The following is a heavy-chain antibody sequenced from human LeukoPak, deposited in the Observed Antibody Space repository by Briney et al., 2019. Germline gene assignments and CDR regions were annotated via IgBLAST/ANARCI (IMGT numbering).Heavy chain of an antibody. CDR1: GGSITSSSYY. CDR3: ARHQSLNGWYAGDNWFDP. V-gene: IGHV4-39*01. J-gene: IGHJ5*02. Sequence: SETLSLTCTVSGGSITSSSYYWGWIRQPPGKGLEWIGSVYYSGSTYYNPSLKSRVTISVDTSKNQFSLKLSSVTAADTAVYYCARHQSLNGWYAGDNWFDPWGQGTLVTVSS. CDR2: VYYSGST. D-gene: IGHD6-19*01.